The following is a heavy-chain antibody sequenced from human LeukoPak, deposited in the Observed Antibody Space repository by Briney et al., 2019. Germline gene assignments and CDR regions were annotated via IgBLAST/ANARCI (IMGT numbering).Heavy chain of an antibody. V-gene: IGHV4-34*01. J-gene: IGHJ2*01. CDR1: GGSFSGYY. Sequence: SETLSLTCAVYGGSFSGYYWSWIRQPPGKGLEWIGEINHRGSTNHNPSLKSRVTISVDTSKNQFSLKLSSVTAADTAVYYCARRSSKRFNWYFDPWGRGTLVTVSS. CDR2: INHRGST. D-gene: IGHD5-24*01. CDR3: ARRSSKRFNWYFDP.